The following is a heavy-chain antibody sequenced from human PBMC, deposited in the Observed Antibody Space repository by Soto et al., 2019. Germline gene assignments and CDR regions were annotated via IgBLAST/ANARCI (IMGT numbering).Heavy chain of an antibody. Sequence: ASVKVSCKASGYAFASYYIHWVRQAPGQGLEWMGIINPNTGSASYARNFQDRVALTRDTSTDTVYMEVGSLMSKDTAIYYCARDTNLRLTYHYHGMDVWGPGTTVTVSS. V-gene: IGHV1-46*01. CDR1: GYAFASYY. CDR2: INPNTGSA. CDR3: ARDTNLRLTYHYHGMDV. J-gene: IGHJ6*02. D-gene: IGHD1-1*01.